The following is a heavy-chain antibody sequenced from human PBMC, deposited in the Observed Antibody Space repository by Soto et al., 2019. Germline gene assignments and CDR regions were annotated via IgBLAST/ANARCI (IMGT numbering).Heavy chain of an antibody. CDR3: ASQRTYDFWSGYYSAFAI. CDR2: IYYSGST. D-gene: IGHD3-3*01. CDR1: GGSISSYY. Sequence: SETLSLTCTVSGGSISSYYWSWIRQPPGKGLEWIGYIYYSGSTNYNPSLKSRVTISVDTSKNQFSLKLSSVTAADTAVYYCASQRTYDFWSGYYSAFAIWGQGTMVTVSS. J-gene: IGHJ3*02. V-gene: IGHV4-59*01.